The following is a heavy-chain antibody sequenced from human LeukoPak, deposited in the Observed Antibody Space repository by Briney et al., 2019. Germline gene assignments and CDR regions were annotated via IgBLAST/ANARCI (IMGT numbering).Heavy chain of an antibody. Sequence: GGSLRLSCAASGFSVSNYALSWVRQAPGKGLEWVSSFTAGGSSTYNTDSVEGRFTISRDISKNTLYMQMNSLRAEDTAIYYCARGGGLQRRYFEYWGQGTLLTVSS. CDR2: FTAGGSST. CDR1: GFSVSNYA. V-gene: IGHV3-23*01. D-gene: IGHD2-15*01. CDR3: ARGGGLQRRYFEY. J-gene: IGHJ4*02.